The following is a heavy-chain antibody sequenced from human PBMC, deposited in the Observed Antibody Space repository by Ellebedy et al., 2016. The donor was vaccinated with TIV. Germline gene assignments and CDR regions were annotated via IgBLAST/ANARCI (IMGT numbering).Heavy chain of an antibody. CDR1: GFTFSDYY. D-gene: IGHD2-2*01. V-gene: IGHV3-11*01. Sequence: GESLKISCAASGFTFSDYYMSWIRQAPGKGLEWVSYISSSGRTVYYADSVKGRFTISRDNAKNLLYLQMNSLRAEDTAVYYCARDARFIDHQHNWFDPWGQGTLVTVSS. CDR2: ISSSGRTV. CDR3: ARDARFIDHQHNWFDP. J-gene: IGHJ5*02.